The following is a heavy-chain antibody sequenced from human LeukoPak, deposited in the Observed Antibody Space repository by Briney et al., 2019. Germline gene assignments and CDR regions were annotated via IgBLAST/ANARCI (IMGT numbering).Heavy chain of an antibody. CDR3: ARDSLGCGGDCYTFDN. CDR2: ISAGGSLK. D-gene: IGHD2-21*02. V-gene: IGHV3-11*01. J-gene: IGHJ3*02. Sequence: GGSLRLSCAASGFSFSGHSMTWIRQAPGKGLEFISYISAGGSLKYSADSVRGRFTISRDNAGNSLYLQMNSVRAGDTAVYYCARDSLGCGGDCYTFDNWGQGILVTVSS. CDR1: GFSFSGHS.